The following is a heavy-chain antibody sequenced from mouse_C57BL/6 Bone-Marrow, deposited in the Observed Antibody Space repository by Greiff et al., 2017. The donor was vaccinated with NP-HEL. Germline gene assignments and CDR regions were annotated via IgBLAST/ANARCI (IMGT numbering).Heavy chain of an antibody. CDR1: GFNIKDYY. CDR3: ASPITTVVAPGYFDV. D-gene: IGHD1-1*01. J-gene: IGHJ1*03. Sequence: EVQLQQSGAELVKPGASVKLSCTASGFNIKDYYMHWVKQRTEQGLEWIGRIDPEDGETKYAPKFQGKATITADTSSNTAYLQLSSLTPEDTAVYYCASPITTVVAPGYFDVWGTGTTVTVSS. CDR2: IDPEDGET. V-gene: IGHV14-2*01.